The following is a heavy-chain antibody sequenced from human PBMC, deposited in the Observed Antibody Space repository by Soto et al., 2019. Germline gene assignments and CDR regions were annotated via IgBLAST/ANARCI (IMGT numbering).Heavy chain of an antibody. V-gene: IGHV3-30-3*01. CDR1: GFTFSSYA. J-gene: IGHJ6*02. Sequence: PGGSLRLSCAASGFTFSSYAMHWVRQAPGKGLEWVAVISYDGSNKYYADSVKGRFTISRDNSKNTLYLQMNSLRAEDTAVYYCARDRVPRGYSYGYFYCYGMDVWGQGTTVTVSS. CDR2: ISYDGSNK. CDR3: ARDRVPRGYSYGYFYCYGMDV. D-gene: IGHD5-18*01.